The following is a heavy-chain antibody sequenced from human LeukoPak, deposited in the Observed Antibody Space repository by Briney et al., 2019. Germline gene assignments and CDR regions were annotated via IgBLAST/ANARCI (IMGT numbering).Heavy chain of an antibody. Sequence: ASVKISCKASGYTFTSYYMHWVRQAPGQGLEWMGIINPSGGSTSYAQKFQGRVTMTRDTSTSTVYMELSSLRSEDAAVYYCARDTGSGWYRFSYWGQGTLVTVSS. D-gene: IGHD6-19*01. CDR3: ARDTGSGWYRFSY. CDR2: INPSGGST. J-gene: IGHJ4*02. V-gene: IGHV1-46*01. CDR1: GYTFTSYY.